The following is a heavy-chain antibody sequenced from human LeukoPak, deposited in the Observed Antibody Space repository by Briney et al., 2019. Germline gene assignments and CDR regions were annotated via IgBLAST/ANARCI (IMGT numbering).Heavy chain of an antibody. J-gene: IGHJ4*02. Sequence: GGSLRLSCAASGFTFSSYSMNWARQAPGKGLEWVSSISSSSSYIYYADSVKGRFTISRDNAKNSLYLQMNSLRAEDTAVYYCARDSVGVPTDFDYWGQGTLVTVSS. CDR2: ISSSSSYI. V-gene: IGHV3-21*01. D-gene: IGHD1-26*01. CDR1: GFTFSSYS. CDR3: ARDSVGVPTDFDY.